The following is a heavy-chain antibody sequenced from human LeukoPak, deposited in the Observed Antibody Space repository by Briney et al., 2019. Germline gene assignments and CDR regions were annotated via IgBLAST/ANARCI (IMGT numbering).Heavy chain of an antibody. V-gene: IGHV3-7*03. CDR1: GFTFSSYW. Sequence: PGGSLRLSCAASGFTFSSYWMSWVRQAPGKGLEWVANIKQDGSEKYYVDSVRGRFTISRDNAKNSLYLQMNSLRAEDTALYYCAKDSRPGGYDYWGQGTLVTVSS. CDR3: AKDSRPGGYDY. J-gene: IGHJ4*02. CDR2: IKQDGSEK. D-gene: IGHD5-12*01.